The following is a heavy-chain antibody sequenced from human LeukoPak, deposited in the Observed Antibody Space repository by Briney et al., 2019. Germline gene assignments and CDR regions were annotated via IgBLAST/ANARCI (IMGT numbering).Heavy chain of an antibody. CDR2: IYWDGDK. D-gene: IGHD3-10*01. CDR3: AHRTASGGLGY. Sequence: SGPTLVKATQSLTLTCTFSGFSLRTNGVGVGWIRQPPGKALEWLALIYWDGDKRHSPSLKIRLTINKDTSKNPVVLTMTNMDPVDTATYYCAHRTASGGLGYWGQGTLVTVSS. J-gene: IGHJ4*02. CDR1: GFSLRTNGVG. V-gene: IGHV2-5*02.